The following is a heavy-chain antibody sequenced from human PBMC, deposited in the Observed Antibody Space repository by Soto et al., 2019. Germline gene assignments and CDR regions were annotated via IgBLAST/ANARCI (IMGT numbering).Heavy chain of an antibody. CDR1: GGSFGAYS. J-gene: IGHJ6*02. CDR3: ARHVPYCSDTSHCAYGMDV. Sequence: PSETLSLTCAVYGGSFGAYSWTWIRQTPGKGLEWIGEINYSGTTYYNPSLEGRATISVDTSKNQFSLILTSVTAADTAVYYCARHVPYCSDTSHCAYGMDVWGQGTTVTVSS. CDR2: INYSGTT. V-gene: IGHV4-34*01. D-gene: IGHD2-2*01.